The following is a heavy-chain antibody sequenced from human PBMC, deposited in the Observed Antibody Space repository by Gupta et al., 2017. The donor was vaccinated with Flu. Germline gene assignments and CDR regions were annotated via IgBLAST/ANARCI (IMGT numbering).Heavy chain of an antibody. CDR1: GFTFGDYA. J-gene: IGHJ4*02. Sequence: EVQLVESGGGLAQQGRSLRLSCAASGFTFGDYAMSWVRQAPGKGLEWVSFIRSKIYGGSTEYAASVEGRFTISRDDSKNIAYLQMNRLKSEDTAVYYCTRPVGDGSGALDYWGQGTLVTVSS. CDR2: IRSKIYGGST. V-gene: IGHV3-49*04. CDR3: TRPVGDGSGALDY. D-gene: IGHD3-10*01.